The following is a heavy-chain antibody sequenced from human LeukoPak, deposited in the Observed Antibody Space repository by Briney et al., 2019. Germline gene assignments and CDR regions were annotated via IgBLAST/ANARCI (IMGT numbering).Heavy chain of an antibody. D-gene: IGHD6-13*01. Sequence: GGSLRLSCAASGFTFSSYAMNWVRQAPGKGLEWVSSISTSSSYIYYADSVKGRFTISRDNARNSLYLQMNSLRAEDTAVYYCARGAEGIAATDSNFDYWGQGTLVTVSS. CDR1: GFTFSSYA. CDR3: ARGAEGIAATDSNFDY. J-gene: IGHJ4*02. CDR2: ISTSSSYI. V-gene: IGHV3-21*01.